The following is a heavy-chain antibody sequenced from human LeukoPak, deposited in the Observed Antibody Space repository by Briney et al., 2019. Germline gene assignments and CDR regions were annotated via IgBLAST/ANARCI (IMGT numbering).Heavy chain of an antibody. CDR2: IMQDGSEK. CDR3: ARPLRSPGGWDAFDI. CDR1: GFTISNYW. Sequence: GGSLRLSCAASGFTISNYWMSWGRQAPAKRLQWVANIMQDGSEKYYVDSVKGGVTISRDNAKNSLYLQMNSLRVEDTAVYYCARPLRSPGGWDAFDIWGQGTMVTVSS. V-gene: IGHV3-7*01. D-gene: IGHD2-15*01. J-gene: IGHJ3*02.